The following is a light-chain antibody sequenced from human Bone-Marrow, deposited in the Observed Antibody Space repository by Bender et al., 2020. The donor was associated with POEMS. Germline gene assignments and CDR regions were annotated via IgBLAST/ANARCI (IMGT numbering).Light chain of an antibody. CDR2: TNN. V-gene: IGLV1-44*01. J-gene: IGLJ3*02. Sequence: QSALTQPASVSGTPGQRVTISCSGSGSNIGGYPVNWYQQLPGTAPRLPIYTNNERPSGVPDRFYGSKSGNTASLTVSGLQAEDEADYHCTSYAGSNNWVFGGGTKLTVL. CDR3: TSYAGSNNWV. CDR1: GSNIGGYP.